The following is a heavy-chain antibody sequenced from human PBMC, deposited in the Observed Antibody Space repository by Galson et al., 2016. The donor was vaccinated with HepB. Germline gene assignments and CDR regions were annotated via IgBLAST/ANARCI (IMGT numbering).Heavy chain of an antibody. J-gene: IGHJ6*01. Sequence: SLRLSCAASGFTFSSHAMHWVRQAPGKGLEWVAIVSDDGTHTDYADSVKGRFTISRDNSKNTLYLQMNSLRAEDTAVYYCARDAQQLLRGYYYGVDVWGQGTTVTVPS. D-gene: IGHD1-1*01. CDR3: ARDAQQLLRGYYYGVDV. CDR1: GFTFSSHA. CDR2: VSDDGTHT. V-gene: IGHV3-30-3*01.